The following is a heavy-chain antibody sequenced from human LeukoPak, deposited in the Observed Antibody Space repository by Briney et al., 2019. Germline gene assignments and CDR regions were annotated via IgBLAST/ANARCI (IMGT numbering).Heavy chain of an antibody. V-gene: IGHV7-4-1*02. CDR2: INTNTGNP. CDR1: GYTFTSYA. Sequence: VASVKVSRKASGYTFTSYAMNWVRQAPGQGLEWMGWINTNTGNPTYAQGFTGRFVFSLDTSVSTAYLQISSLKAEDTAVYYCARRATVRGVNWFDPWGQGTLVTVSS. J-gene: IGHJ5*02. D-gene: IGHD3-10*01. CDR3: ARRATVRGVNWFDP.